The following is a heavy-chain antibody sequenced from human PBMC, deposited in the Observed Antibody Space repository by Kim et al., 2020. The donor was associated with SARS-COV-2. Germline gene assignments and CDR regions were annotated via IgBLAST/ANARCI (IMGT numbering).Heavy chain of an antibody. CDR2: ISGSGGST. D-gene: IGHD2-2*01. J-gene: IGHJ5*02. Sequence: GGSLRLSCAASGFTFSSYAMSWVRQAPGKGLEWVSAISGSGGSTYYADSVKGRFTISRDNSKNTLYLQMNSLRAEDTAVYYCAKDLVVPAAKSRWFDPWGQGTLVTVSS. CDR3: AKDLVVPAAKSRWFDP. V-gene: IGHV3-23*01. CDR1: GFTFSSYA.